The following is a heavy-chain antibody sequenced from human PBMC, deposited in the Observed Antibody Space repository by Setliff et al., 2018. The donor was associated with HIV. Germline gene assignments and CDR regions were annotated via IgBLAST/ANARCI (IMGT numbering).Heavy chain of an antibody. Sequence: SETLSLTCSVSGGSISSDHWSWIRQPPGKGLEWIGYIYYSGSTNYNPSLKSRVTISVDTSKKQFSLRVKSVTAADTAMYYCGFGEYKGAFDIWGQGTMVTVSS. CDR3: GFGEYKGAFDI. V-gene: IGHV4-59*01. CDR1: GGSISSDH. CDR2: IYYSGST. J-gene: IGHJ3*02. D-gene: IGHD3-10*01.